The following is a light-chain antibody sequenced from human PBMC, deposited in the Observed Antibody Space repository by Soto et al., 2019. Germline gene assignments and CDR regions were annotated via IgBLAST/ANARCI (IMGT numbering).Light chain of an antibody. CDR1: SSNIGSNY. J-gene: IGLJ1*01. CDR3: AAWDDSMSGLYV. CDR2: RNN. Sequence: QSVLTQPPSASGTPGQRVTISCSGSSSNIGSNYVYWYQQLPGTAPKLLIYRNNQRPSGVPDRFSGSKSGTSASLAISGLLSEEEADYYCAAWDDSMSGLYVFGTGTKLTVL. V-gene: IGLV1-47*01.